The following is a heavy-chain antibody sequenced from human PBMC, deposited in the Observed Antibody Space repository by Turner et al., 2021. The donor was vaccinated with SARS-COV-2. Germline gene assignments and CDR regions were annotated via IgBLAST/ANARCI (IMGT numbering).Heavy chain of an antibody. CDR2: ISSSSSYI. D-gene: IGHD2-2*01. V-gene: IGHV3-21*01. J-gene: IGHJ5*02. Sequence: EVQLVESGGGLVKPGGSLRLSCAASGFTFSSYSMHWVRQGTGKGLEWVSSISSSSSYIYYADSVKGRFTISRDNAKNSLYLQMNSLRAEDTAVYYCARDCSIPSCEAWGQGTLVTVSS. CDR1: GFTFSSYS. CDR3: ARDCSIPSCEA.